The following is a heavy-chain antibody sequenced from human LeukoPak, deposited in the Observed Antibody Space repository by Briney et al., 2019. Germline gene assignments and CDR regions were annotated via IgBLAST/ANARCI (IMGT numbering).Heavy chain of an antibody. CDR3: ARDPGANYLDF. Sequence: ASVKVSCKASGYIFTSYFIHWVRQAPGKGLEWMGWINTNSGVTNYALKFQGRVTMTSDTSLSTAYLEVSRLGSGDRAVYYCARDPGANYLDFWGQGTLVTVSS. V-gene: IGHV1-2*02. CDR2: INTNSGVT. J-gene: IGHJ4*02. CDR1: GYIFTSYF. D-gene: IGHD7-27*01.